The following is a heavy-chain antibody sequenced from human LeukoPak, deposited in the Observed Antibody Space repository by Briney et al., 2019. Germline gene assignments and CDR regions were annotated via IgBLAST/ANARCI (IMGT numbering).Heavy chain of an antibody. D-gene: IGHD2-15*01. V-gene: IGHV3-13*01. CDR2: IGTAGDT. J-gene: IGHJ4*02. CDR3: ARERIGYGFDY. Sequence: GGSLRLSCAASGFTFSSYDMHWVRHATGKGLEWVSAIGTAGDTYYPGSVKGRFTISRENAKNSLYLQMNSLRAGDTAVYYCARERIGYGFDYWGQGTLVTVSS. CDR1: GFTFSSYD.